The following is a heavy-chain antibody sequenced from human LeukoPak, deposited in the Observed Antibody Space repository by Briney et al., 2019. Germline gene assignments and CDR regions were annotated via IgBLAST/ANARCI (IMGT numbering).Heavy chain of an antibody. J-gene: IGHJ4*02. CDR2: INHSGST. CDR1: GETLSGYY. D-gene: IGHD3-22*01. CDR3: ARALYDSSGYYYVPAYYFDY. V-gene: IGHV4-34*01. Sequence: KPSETLSLTCTVYGETLSGYYWGWIRQPPGKGLEWIGEINHSGSTNYNPSLKSRVTISVDTSKNQFSLKLSSVTAADTAVYYCARALYDSSGYYYVPAYYFDYWGQGTLVTVSS.